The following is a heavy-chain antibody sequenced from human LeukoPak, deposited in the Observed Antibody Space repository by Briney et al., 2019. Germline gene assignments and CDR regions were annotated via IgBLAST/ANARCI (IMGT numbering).Heavy chain of an antibody. V-gene: IGHV4-34*01. J-gene: IGHJ4*02. CDR2: INHSGST. D-gene: IGHD3-16*02. Sequence: SETLSLTCAVYGGSFSGYYWSWIRQPPGKGLEWIGEINHSGSTNYNPSLKSRVTISVDPSKNQFSLKLSSVTAADTAVYYCARGLYDYVWGSYRRYFDYWGQGTLVTVSS. CDR3: ARGLYDYVWGSYRRYFDY. CDR1: GGSFSGYY.